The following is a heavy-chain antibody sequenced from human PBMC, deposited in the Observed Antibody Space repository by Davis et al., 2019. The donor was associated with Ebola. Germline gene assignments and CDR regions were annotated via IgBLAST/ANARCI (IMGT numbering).Heavy chain of an antibody. CDR1: GFTFSSYS. D-gene: IGHD6-19*01. CDR2: ISSSSSYI. CDR3: AILDRPYSSGGFDY. V-gene: IGHV3-21*01. J-gene: IGHJ4*02. Sequence: GESLKISCAASGFTFSSYSMNWVRQAPGKGLEWVSSISSSSSYIYYADSVKGRFTISRDNSKNTLYLQMNSLRAEDTAVYYCAILDRPYSSGGFDYWGQGTLVTVSS.